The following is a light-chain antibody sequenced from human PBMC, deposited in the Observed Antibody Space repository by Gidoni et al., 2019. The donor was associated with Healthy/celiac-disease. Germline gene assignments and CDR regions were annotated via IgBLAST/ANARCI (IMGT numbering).Light chain of an antibody. CDR3: QVWDSSSAFYV. CDR2: YDS. Sequence: SYVLTQPPPVSVAPGKTARITCGGNNIGSKSVQWYQQKPGQAPVLVIYYDSDRPSGIPERFSGSNSGNTATLTISRVEAVDEADYYCQVWDSSSAFYVFGTGTKVTVL. J-gene: IGLJ1*01. CDR1: NIGSKS. V-gene: IGLV3-21*04.